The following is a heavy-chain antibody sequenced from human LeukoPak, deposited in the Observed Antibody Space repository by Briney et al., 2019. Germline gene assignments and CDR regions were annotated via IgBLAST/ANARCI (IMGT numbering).Heavy chain of an antibody. D-gene: IGHD2-2*01. V-gene: IGHV4-31*11. CDR3: ARGGYCSSTSCYLFDP. CDR1: GGSFSGYY. J-gene: IGHJ5*02. CDR2: IYYSGST. Sequence: SETLSLTCAVYGGSFSGYYWSWIRQHPGKGLEWIGYIYYSGSTYYNPSLKSRVTISVDTSKNQFSLKLSSVTAADTAVYYCARGGYCSSTSCYLFDPWGQGTLVTVSS.